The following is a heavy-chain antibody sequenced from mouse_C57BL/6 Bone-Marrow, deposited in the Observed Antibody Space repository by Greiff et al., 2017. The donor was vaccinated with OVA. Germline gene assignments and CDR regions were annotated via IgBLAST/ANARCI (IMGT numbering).Heavy chain of an antibody. CDR3: ASETRRVGFDY. D-gene: IGHD1-3*01. V-gene: IGHV5-17*01. J-gene: IGHJ2*01. CDR2: ISSGSSTI. Sequence: EVMLVESGGGLVKPGGSLKLSCAASGFTFSDYGMHWVRQAPEKGLEWVAYISSGSSTIYYADTVKGRFTISRDNAKNTLFLQMTSLRSEYTAMYYCASETRRVGFDYWGQGTTLTVSS. CDR1: GFTFSDYG.